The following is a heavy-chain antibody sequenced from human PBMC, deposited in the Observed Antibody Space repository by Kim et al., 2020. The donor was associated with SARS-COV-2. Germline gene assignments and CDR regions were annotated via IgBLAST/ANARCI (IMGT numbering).Heavy chain of an antibody. Sequence: NSDGSSTSYAASVKGRFTISRDNAKNTLYLQMNSLRAEDTAVYYCANLFDPWGQGTLVTVSS. V-gene: IGHV3-74*01. CDR2: NSDGSST. J-gene: IGHJ5*02. CDR3: ANLFDP.